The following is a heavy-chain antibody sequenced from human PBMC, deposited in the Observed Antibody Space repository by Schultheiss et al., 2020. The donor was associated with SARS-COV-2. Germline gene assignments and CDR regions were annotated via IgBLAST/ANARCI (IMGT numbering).Heavy chain of an antibody. D-gene: IGHD2-15*01. CDR1: GGTFSSYA. CDR3: ATDGERYCSGGSCSPAFDY. J-gene: IGHJ4*02. CDR2: MNPNSGNT. V-gene: IGHV1-8*02. Sequence: ASVKVSCKASGGTFSSYAISWVRQAPGQGLEWMGWMNPNSGNTGYAQKFQGRVTMTRDTSISTAYMELSSLRSEDTAVYYCATDGERYCSGGSCSPAFDYWGQGTLVTVSS.